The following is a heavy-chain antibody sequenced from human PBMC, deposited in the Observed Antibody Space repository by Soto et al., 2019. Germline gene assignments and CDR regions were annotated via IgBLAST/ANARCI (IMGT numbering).Heavy chain of an antibody. CDR1: GFTFSTYS. V-gene: IGHV3-48*02. CDR3: ARSYDY. CDR2: ISSSSSTI. J-gene: IGHJ4*02. Sequence: GGSLRLSCAASGFTFSTYSMNWVRQAPGKGLEWVSYISSSSSTIFYTDSVKGRFTVSRDNAKNSLYLQMNSLRDEDTAIYYCARSYDYWGQGALVTVSS.